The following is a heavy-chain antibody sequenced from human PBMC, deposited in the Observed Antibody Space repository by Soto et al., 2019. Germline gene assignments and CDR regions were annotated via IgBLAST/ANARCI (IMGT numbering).Heavy chain of an antibody. CDR1: GGSVSSGSYY. CDR3: ARDNRGYYDSSGYYENWFEP. CDR2: IYYSGST. J-gene: IGHJ5*02. D-gene: IGHD3-22*01. V-gene: IGHV4-61*01. Sequence: SETLSLTCTVSGGSVSSGSYYWSWIRQPPGKGLEWIGYIYYSGSTNYNPSLKSRVTISVDTSKNQFSLKLSSVTAADTAVYYCARDNRGYYDSSGYYENWFEPWGQGTLVTVS.